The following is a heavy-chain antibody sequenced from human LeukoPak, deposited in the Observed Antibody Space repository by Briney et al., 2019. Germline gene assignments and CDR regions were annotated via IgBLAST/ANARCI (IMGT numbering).Heavy chain of an antibody. CDR1: GFSFTRYG. V-gene: IGHV3-23*01. Sequence: GGSLRLSCAASGFSFTRYGMSWVRQAPGKGLEWVSAISGSGLSIYYADSVKGRFTISRDNSKNTLYLQMTSLRAEDTAVYFCARDGDSTTWYYPYSWFDPWGQGTLVTVSP. D-gene: IGHD2/OR15-2a*01. J-gene: IGHJ5*02. CDR2: ISGSGLSI. CDR3: ARDGDSTTWYYPYSWFDP.